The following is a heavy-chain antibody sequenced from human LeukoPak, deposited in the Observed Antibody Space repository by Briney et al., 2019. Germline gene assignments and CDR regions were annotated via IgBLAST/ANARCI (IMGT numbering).Heavy chain of an antibody. CDR1: GGSISSSNYY. V-gene: IGHV4-39*01. CDR2: IYYSGST. D-gene: IGHD3-22*01. CDR3: ARIQKTYYYDSSGPY. J-gene: IGHJ4*02. Sequence: PSETLSLTCTVSGGSISSSNYYWGWIRQPPGKGLEWIGSIYYSGSTYYNPSLKSRVTISVDTSKNQFSLKLSSVTAADTAVYYCARIQKTYYYDSSGPYWGQGTLVTVSS.